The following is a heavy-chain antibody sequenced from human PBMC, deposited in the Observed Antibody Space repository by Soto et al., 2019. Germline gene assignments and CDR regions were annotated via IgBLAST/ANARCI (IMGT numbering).Heavy chain of an antibody. CDR3: ARDMSTAMVYHHPNWFDP. CDR2: IYYSGST. Sequence: SETLSLTCTVSGGSISSYYWSWIRQPPGKGLEWIGYIYYSGSTNYNPSLKSRVTISVETSKNQFSLKLSSVTAADTAVYYCARDMSTAMVYHHPNWFDPWGQGTLVTVSS. J-gene: IGHJ5*02. CDR1: GGSISSYY. V-gene: IGHV4-59*01. D-gene: IGHD5-18*01.